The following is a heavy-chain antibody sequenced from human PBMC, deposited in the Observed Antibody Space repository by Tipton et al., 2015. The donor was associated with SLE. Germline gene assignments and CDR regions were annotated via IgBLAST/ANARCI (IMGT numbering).Heavy chain of an antibody. J-gene: IGHJ6*03. V-gene: IGHV4-61*02. CDR2: IYTSGST. CDR1: GGSITSGSYY. CDR3: ARGVGCYCSYMDV. Sequence: TLSLTCTVSGGSITSGSYYWSWIRQPAGKGLEWIGRIYTSGSTNYNPSLKSRVTISVDTSKNQFSLTLSSVTAADTAIYYCARGVGCYCSYMDVWRERTTVTVSS.